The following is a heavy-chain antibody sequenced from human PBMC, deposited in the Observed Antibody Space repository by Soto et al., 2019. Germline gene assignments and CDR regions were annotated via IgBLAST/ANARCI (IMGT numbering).Heavy chain of an antibody. CDR1: GYTFTSYY. CDR3: ARAYGGLRSFDY. D-gene: IGHD5-12*01. Sequence: ASVKVSCKASGYTFTSYYMHWVRQAPGQGLEWMGIINPSGGSTSYAQKFQGRVTMTRDTSTSTVYMELSSLRSENTAVYYCARAYGGLRSFDYWGQGTLVTVSS. V-gene: IGHV1-46*03. J-gene: IGHJ4*02. CDR2: INPSGGST.